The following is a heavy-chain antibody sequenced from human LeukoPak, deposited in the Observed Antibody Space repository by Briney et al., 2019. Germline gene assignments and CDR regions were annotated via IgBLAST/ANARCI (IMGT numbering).Heavy chain of an antibody. J-gene: IGHJ4*02. CDR3: ARDRGDYSDYSDFFDA. CDR2: IWYDGSKK. V-gene: IGHV3-33*01. D-gene: IGHD4-11*01. CDR1: GFTFSSYG. Sequence: PGGSLRLSCATSGFTFSSYGFHWVRRAPIKGLKWVAVIWYDGSKKYYADSVKGRFTISRDDSKNTVYLQMDSLRAEDTAMYYCARDRGDYSDYSDFFDAWGQGTLVTFSS.